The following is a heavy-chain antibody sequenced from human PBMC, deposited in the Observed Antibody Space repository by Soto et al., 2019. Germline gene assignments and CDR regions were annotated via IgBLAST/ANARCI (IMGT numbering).Heavy chain of an antibody. D-gene: IGHD6-6*01. V-gene: IGHV3-66*01. Sequence: EVQLVESGGGLVQPGGSLRLSCAASGFTVSSNYMSWVRQAPGKGLEWVSVNYSGGSTYYADSVKGRFTISRDNSKNTLYLQMNSLRAEDTAVYYCARDFRPGAFDPWGQGTLVTVSS. CDR3: ARDFRPGAFDP. CDR2: NYSGGST. CDR1: GFTVSSNY. J-gene: IGHJ5*02.